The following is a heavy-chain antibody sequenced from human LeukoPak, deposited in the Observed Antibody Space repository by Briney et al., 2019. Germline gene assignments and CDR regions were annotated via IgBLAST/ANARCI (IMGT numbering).Heavy chain of an antibody. D-gene: IGHD3-16*01. J-gene: IGHJ3*02. Sequence: PGGSRRLSCAASGFTFNSYDMSWVRQAPGKGLEWVSAISDSGGSTSYADSVKGRFTISRDNSKNTLYLQMNSLRAEDTAVYYCAKRPTAYGAFDIWGQGTMVTVSS. V-gene: IGHV3-23*01. CDR2: ISDSGGST. CDR1: GFTFNSYD. CDR3: AKRPTAYGAFDI.